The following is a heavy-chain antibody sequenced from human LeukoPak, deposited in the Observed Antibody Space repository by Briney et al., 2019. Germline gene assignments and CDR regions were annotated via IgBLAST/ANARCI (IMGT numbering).Heavy chain of an antibody. CDR1: GGSISSYY. CDR2: INYSGST. D-gene: IGHD3-9*01. J-gene: IGHJ5*02. Sequence: PSETLSLTCTVSGGSISSYYWSWIRQPPGKGLEWIGYINYSGSTNYNPSLKSRVTISVDTSKNQFSLKLSSATAADTAVYYCARDYDILTGFWFDPWGQGTLVTVSS. V-gene: IGHV4-59*12. CDR3: ARDYDILTGFWFDP.